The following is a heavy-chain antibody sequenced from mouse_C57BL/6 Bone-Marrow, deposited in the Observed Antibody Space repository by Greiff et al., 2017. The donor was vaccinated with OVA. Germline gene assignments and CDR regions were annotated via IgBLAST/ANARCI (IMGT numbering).Heavy chain of an antibody. Sequence: QVQLQQSGAELARPGASVKLSCKASGYTFTSYGISWVKQRTGQGLEWIGEIYPRSGNTYYNEKFKGKATLTADKSSSTAYMELRSLTSEDSAVYFCAKAYSNYAWFAYWGQGTLVTVSA. CDR2: IYPRSGNT. J-gene: IGHJ3*01. V-gene: IGHV1-81*01. CDR3: AKAYSNYAWFAY. CDR1: GYTFTSYG. D-gene: IGHD2-5*01.